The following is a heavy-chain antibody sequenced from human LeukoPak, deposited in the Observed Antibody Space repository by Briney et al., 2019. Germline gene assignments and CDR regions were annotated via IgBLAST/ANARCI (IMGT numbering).Heavy chain of an antibody. D-gene: IGHD6-13*01. CDR3: ARDYFRGSLVAAAGTSY. Sequence: SETLSLTCTLSGGSISSRRCYWGWIRQPPGKGLEWVGRIYYSGSTYATPSLQPRVTISVDTSKRQFSLRLSSVTAADPPVYYCARDYFRGSLVAAAGTSYWGQGTLVTVSS. CDR1: GGSISSRRCY. J-gene: IGHJ4*02. V-gene: IGHV4-39*02. CDR2: IYYSGST.